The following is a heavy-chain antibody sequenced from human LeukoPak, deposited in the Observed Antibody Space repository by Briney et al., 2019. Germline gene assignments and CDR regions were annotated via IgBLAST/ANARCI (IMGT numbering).Heavy chain of an antibody. V-gene: IGHV3-30*05. J-gene: IGHJ4*02. Sequence: PGRSLRLSCAASGFIFSSYGMYWVRQSPGKGLEWVAYVSDDGSRQYYADSVKGRLTISRDNSKNTLNLQMNSLRVEGTAVYYCARDITGSYSVDYWGQGTLVTVSS. CDR3: ARDITGSYSVDY. CDR2: VSDDGSRQ. CDR1: GFIFSSYG. D-gene: IGHD1-26*01.